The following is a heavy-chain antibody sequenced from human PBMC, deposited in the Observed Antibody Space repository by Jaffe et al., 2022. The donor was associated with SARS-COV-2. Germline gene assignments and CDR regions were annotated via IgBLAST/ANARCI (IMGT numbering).Heavy chain of an antibody. Sequence: EVQLLESGGDLVQPGGSLRLSCAASGLTFSTYAMSWVRQAPGKGLEWVSAISANGANTYYADSVRGRFTISRGNSENSLYLQMNSLRAEDTAVYYCAIVPQGWYYSRASWFDPWGQGTLVTVSS. CDR2: ISANGANT. V-gene: IGHV3-23*01. D-gene: IGHD6-19*01. J-gene: IGHJ5*02. CDR1: GLTFSTYA. CDR3: AIVPQGWYYSRASWFDP.